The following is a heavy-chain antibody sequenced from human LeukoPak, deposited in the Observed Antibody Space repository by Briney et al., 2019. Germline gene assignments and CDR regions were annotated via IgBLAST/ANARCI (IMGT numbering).Heavy chain of an antibody. J-gene: IGHJ4*02. CDR3: ARAYYDSSGYPTLDY. CDR2: IYYSGST. CDR1: GGSISSSSYY. V-gene: IGHV4-39*07. D-gene: IGHD3-22*01. Sequence: SETLSLTCTVSGGSISSSSYYWGWIRQPPGKGLEWIGSIYYSGSTYYNPSLKSRVTISVDTSKNQFSLKLSSVTAADTAVYYCARAYYDSSGYPTLDYWGQGTLVTVSS.